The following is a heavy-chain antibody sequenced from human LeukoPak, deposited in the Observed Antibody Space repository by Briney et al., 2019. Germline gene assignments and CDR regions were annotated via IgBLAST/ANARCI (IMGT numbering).Heavy chain of an antibody. J-gene: IGHJ5*02. Sequence: ASVKVSCEASGYIFTNYGISWVRQAPGQGLEWMGWINAYNDNTNYAQKLQGRVTMTTDTSTSTAYMELRSLRYDDTAVYYCAREGERGGFDPWGQGTLVTVSS. V-gene: IGHV1-18*01. CDR2: INAYNDNT. D-gene: IGHD2-15*01. CDR3: AREGERGGFDP. CDR1: GYIFTNYG.